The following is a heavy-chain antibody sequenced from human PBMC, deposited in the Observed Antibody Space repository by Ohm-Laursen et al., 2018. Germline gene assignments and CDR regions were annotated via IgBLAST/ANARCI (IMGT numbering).Heavy chain of an antibody. V-gene: IGHV1-69*01. CDR3: WKDPNYDFWSGYYGYYFDY. J-gene: IGHJ4*02. CDR2: IIPIFGTA. D-gene: IGHD3-3*01. CDR1: GGTFSSYA. Sequence: SSVKVSCKASGGTFSSYAISWVRQAPGQGLEWMGGIIPIFGTATYAQKFQGRVTITADESTSTAYMELSSLRSEDTAVYYFWKDPNYDFWSGYYGYYFDYWGQGTLVTVSS.